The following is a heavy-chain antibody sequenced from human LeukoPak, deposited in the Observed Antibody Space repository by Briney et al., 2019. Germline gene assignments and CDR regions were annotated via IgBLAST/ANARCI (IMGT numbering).Heavy chain of an antibody. J-gene: IGHJ2*01. CDR2: INGDGRSK. V-gene: IGHV3-74*01. CDR3: ALGPPWYFVL. CDR1: GFTSSSYW. Sequence: GGSLRLSCAAYGFTSSSYWMHWVRQAQGKGLVWVSRINGDGRSKAYADYVKGRITIYRDNAKNTMDLQRNSLTAEDTAEYYSALGPPWYFVLWGRGTLVTVSS. D-gene: IGHD6-6*01.